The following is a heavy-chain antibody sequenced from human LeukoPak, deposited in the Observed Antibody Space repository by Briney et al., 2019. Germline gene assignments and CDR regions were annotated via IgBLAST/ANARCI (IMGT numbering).Heavy chain of an antibody. J-gene: IGHJ4*02. V-gene: IGHV3-21*01. Sequence: GGSLRLSCAASGFTFSSYSMNWVRQAPGKGLEWVSSISSTSSYIYYADSVKGRFTISRDNAKSSLYLQMNSLRAEDTAVYYCAREWRDDILTGPSFFDYWGQGTLVTVSS. CDR3: AREWRDDILTGPSFFDY. D-gene: IGHD3-9*01. CDR1: GFTFSSYS. CDR2: ISSTSSYI.